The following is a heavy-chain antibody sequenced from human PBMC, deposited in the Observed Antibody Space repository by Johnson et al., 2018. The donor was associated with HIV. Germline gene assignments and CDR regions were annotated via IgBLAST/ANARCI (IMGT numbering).Heavy chain of an antibody. V-gene: IGHV3-30-3*01. D-gene: IGHD6-19*01. CDR3: AKDPPDSSGWPTDAFDI. Sequence: QMLLVESGGGVVQPGRSLGLSCAASGFSFSSYAMHWVRQAPGKGLEWVAVLSYDGSNKYYADSVKGRFTLSRDNSKNTLYLQMNSLRAEDTAVYYCAKDPPDSSGWPTDAFDIWGQGTMVTVSS. CDR2: LSYDGSNK. CDR1: GFSFSSYA. J-gene: IGHJ3*02.